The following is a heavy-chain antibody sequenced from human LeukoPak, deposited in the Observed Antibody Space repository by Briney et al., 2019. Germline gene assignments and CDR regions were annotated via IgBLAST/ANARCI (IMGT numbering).Heavy chain of an antibody. CDR3: AILATPMRAFDI. V-gene: IGHV4-30-4*01. J-gene: IGHJ3*02. D-gene: IGHD5-12*01. CDR1: GGSISNGDYY. CDR2: IYYSGST. Sequence: TLSLTCTVSGGSISNGDYYWSWIRQPPGKGLEWIGYIYYSGSTYYNPSLKSRVTISVDTSKNQFSLKLSSVTAADTAVYYCAILATPMRAFDIWGQGTMVTVSS.